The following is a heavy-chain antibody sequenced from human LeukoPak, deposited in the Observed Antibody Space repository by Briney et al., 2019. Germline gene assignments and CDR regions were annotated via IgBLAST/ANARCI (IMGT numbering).Heavy chain of an antibody. V-gene: IGHV3-48*03. CDR1: GFTFSSYE. Sequence: PGGSLRLSCAASGFTFSSYEMNWVRQAPGKGLEWVSYISSSGSTIYYADPVKGRFTISRDNAKNSLYLQMNSLRAEDTAVYYCARDRNKGDYVWGSYGNWFDPWGQGTLVTVSS. CDR2: ISSSGSTI. D-gene: IGHD3-16*01. J-gene: IGHJ5*02. CDR3: ARDRNKGDYVWGSYGNWFDP.